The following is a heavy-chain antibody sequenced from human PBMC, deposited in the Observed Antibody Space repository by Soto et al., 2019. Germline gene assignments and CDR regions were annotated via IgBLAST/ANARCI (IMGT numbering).Heavy chain of an antibody. Sequence: PGGSLRLSCAASGFTFDDYAMHWVRQAPGKGLEWVSGISWNSGSIGYADSVKGRFTISRDNAKNSLYLQMNSLRAEDTALYYSAKDRGRVLSFYLDYWGQGTLVPVSS. CDR3: AKDRGRVLSFYLDY. CDR2: ISWNSGSI. CDR1: GFTFDDYA. D-gene: IGHD6-19*01. V-gene: IGHV3-9*01. J-gene: IGHJ4*02.